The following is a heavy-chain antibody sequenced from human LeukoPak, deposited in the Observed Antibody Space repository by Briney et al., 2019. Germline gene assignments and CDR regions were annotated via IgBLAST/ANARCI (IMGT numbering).Heavy chain of an antibody. CDR1: GGSISSSSYY. D-gene: IGHD3-16*01. V-gene: IGHV4-39*07. J-gene: IGHJ4*02. CDR2: IYYSGST. CDR3: ARVAWGYYFDY. Sequence: SETLSLTCTVSGGSISSSSYYWGWLRQPPGKGLEWIGSIYYSGSTNYNPSLKSRVTISVDTSKNQFSLKLSSVTAADTAVYYCARVAWGYYFDYWGQGTLVTVSS.